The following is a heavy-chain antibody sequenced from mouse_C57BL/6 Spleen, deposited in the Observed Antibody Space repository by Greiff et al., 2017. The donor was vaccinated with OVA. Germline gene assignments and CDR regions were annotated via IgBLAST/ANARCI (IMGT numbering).Heavy chain of an antibody. J-gene: IGHJ4*01. CDR2: ISSGSSTI. Sequence: EVKVVESGGGLVKPGGSLKLSCAASGFPFSDYGMHWVRQAPEKGLEWVAYISSGSSTIYYADTVKGRFTISRYNAKNTLFLQMTSLRSEDTAMYYCAKGGSPMDYWGQGTSVTVSS. CDR1: GFPFSDYG. V-gene: IGHV5-17*01. CDR3: AKGGSPMDY. D-gene: IGHD1-1*02.